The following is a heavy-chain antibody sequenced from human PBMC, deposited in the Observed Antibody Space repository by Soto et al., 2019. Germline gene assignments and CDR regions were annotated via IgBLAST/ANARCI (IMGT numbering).Heavy chain of an antibody. CDR2: INVYNGNT. CDR3: ARVPSIVDDSTGYLLYYYYGMDV. D-gene: IGHD3-22*01. V-gene: IGHV1-18*01. Sequence: GASVKVSCKESGYTFTSYGITWVRQAPGQGLEWMGWINVYNGNTNYAQELQGRVTMTTDTSTNTAYMELRSLRSDDSAVYYCARVPSIVDDSTGYLLYYYYGMDVWGQGTTVTVS. J-gene: IGHJ6*02. CDR1: GYTFTSYG.